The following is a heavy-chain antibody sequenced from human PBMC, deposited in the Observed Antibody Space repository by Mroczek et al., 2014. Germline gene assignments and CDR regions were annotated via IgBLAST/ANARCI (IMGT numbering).Heavy chain of an antibody. CDR3: ARGGDGYNIRDFDY. V-gene: IGHV4-59*01. J-gene: IGHJ4*02. Sequence: QVQLQESGPGLVKPSETLSLTCTVSGGSISSYYWSWIRQPPGRGLEWIGYIYYSGSTNYNPSLKSRVTISVDTSKNQFSLKLSSVTAADTAVYYCARGGDGYNIRDFDYWGQGTLVTVSS. CDR1: GGSISSYY. CDR2: IYYSGST. D-gene: IGHD5-24*01.